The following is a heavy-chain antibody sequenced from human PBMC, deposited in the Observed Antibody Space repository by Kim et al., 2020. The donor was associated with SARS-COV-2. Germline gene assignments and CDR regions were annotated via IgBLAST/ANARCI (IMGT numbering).Heavy chain of an antibody. CDR1: GGSFSGYY. V-gene: IGHV4-34*01. CDR2: INHSGST. D-gene: IGHD6-19*01. J-gene: IGHJ4*02. Sequence: SETLSLTCAVYGGSFSGYYWSWIRQPPGKGLEWIGEINHSGSTNYNPSLKSRVTISVDTSKNQFSLKLSSVTAADTAVYYCARGYPSSGWYTLDYWGQGTLVTVSS. CDR3: ARGYPSSGWYTLDY.